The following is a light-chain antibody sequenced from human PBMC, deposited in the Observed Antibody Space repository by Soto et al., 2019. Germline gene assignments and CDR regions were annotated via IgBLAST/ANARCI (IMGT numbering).Light chain of an antibody. V-gene: IGKV1-27*01. Sequence: DIQMTHSPSSLSASVGDSVTITCRASKCIRNYLAWYQQRPGKVPHLLIYAASSLQSGVPFRFRGSGSGTDFTLTIRSLQAEDVENYYCQKHDGALLDFGLGTKVEIK. CDR2: AAS. CDR1: KCIRNY. J-gene: IGKJ1*01. CDR3: QKHDGALLD.